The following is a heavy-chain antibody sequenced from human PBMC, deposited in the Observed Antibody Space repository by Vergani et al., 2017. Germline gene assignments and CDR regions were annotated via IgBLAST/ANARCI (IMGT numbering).Heavy chain of an antibody. CDR3: ARDTGEVPQGGSDNWFDP. CDR2: IIPIFGTA. V-gene: IGHV1-69*01. CDR1: GGTFSSYA. J-gene: IGHJ5*02. Sequence: QVQLVQSGAEVKKPGSSVKVSCKASGGTFSSYAISWVRQAPGQGLEWMGGIIPIFGTANYAQTFQGRVTITADESTSTAYMELSSLRAEDTAVYYCARDTGEVPQGGSDNWFDPWGQGTLVTVSS. D-gene: IGHD3-10*01.